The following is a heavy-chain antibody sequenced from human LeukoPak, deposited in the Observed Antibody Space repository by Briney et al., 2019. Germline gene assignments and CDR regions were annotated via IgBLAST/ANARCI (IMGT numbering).Heavy chain of an antibody. D-gene: IGHD3-3*01. Sequence: SETLSLTCTVSGRSISSSSYYWGWIRQPPGKGLEWIGSIYYSGSTYYNPSLKSRVTISVDTSKNQFSLKLSSVTAADTAVYYCARQERFLEWLLDRFDYWGQGTLVTVSS. J-gene: IGHJ4*02. CDR1: GRSISSSSYY. CDR2: IYYSGST. CDR3: ARQERFLEWLLDRFDY. V-gene: IGHV4-39*01.